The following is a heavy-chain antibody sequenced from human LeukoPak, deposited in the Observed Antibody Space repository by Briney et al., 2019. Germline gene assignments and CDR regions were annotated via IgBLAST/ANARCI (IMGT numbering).Heavy chain of an antibody. V-gene: IGHV3-30*18. Sequence: TGGSLRLSCAASGFTFSSYGMHWVRQAPGKGLEWVAVISYDGSNKYYADSVKGRFTISRDNSKNTLYLQMNSLRAEDTAVYYCAKAPHYYGSGSYYYFQHWGQGTLVTVSS. D-gene: IGHD3-10*01. CDR1: GFTFSSYG. CDR3: AKAPHYYGSGSYYYFQH. CDR2: ISYDGSNK. J-gene: IGHJ1*01.